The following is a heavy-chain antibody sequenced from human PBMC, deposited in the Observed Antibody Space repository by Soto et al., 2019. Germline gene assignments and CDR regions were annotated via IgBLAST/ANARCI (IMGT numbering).Heavy chain of an antibody. V-gene: IGHV1-69*13. CDR2: IIPIFGTA. CDR3: ARDLYYYDSSGYSLGY. J-gene: IGHJ4*02. Sequence: GASVKVSCKASGYTFSSYAISWVRQAPGQGLEWMGGIIPIFGTANYAQRFQGRVTITADESTSTAYMELSSLRSEDTAVYYCARDLYYYDSSGYSLGYWGQGTLVTVSS. D-gene: IGHD3-22*01. CDR1: GYTFSSYA.